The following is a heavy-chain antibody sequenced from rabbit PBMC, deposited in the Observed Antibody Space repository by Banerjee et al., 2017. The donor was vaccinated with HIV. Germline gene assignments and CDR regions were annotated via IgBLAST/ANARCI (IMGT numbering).Heavy chain of an antibody. CDR2: IYTGSSGST. D-gene: IGHD8-1*01. V-gene: IGHV1S45*01. CDR1: GIDFSSRYS. J-gene: IGHJ4*01. Sequence: QEQLEESGGGLVQPGASLTLTCTASGIDFSSRYSLCWVRQAPGKGPEWIACIYTGSSGSTYYASWAKGRFTISKTSSTTVTLQMASLTAADTATYFCARDAGSGFYVGGYYFGLWGQGTLVTDS. CDR3: ARDAGSGFYVGGYYFGL.